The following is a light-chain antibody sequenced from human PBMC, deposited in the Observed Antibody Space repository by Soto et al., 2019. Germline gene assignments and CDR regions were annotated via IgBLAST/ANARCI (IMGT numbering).Light chain of an antibody. CDR2: DAD. J-gene: IGKJ4*01. CDR3: QQSFTTPLT. CDR1: HSISTS. V-gene: IGKV1-39*01. Sequence: DFQMTQSPSSLSASIGDRVTMSCRSSHSISTSLNWYQQKPGKAPNLLIYDADTLHRGVPSRFSGSGSGTEFTLTISGLQPEDFATYFCQQSFTTPLTFGAGTKVEIK.